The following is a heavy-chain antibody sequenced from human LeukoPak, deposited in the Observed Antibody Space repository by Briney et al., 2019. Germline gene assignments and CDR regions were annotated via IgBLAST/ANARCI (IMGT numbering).Heavy chain of an antibody. CDR2: VKQDGSET. Sequence: PGGSLRLSCAASGFIFSNYWMTWVRQAPGKGLEWVANVKQDGSETYYMDSLRGRFTISRDNAKNSLYLQMNSLRAEDTAVYYFARELRFREDFWGQGTLVTVSS. D-gene: IGHD3-10*01. J-gene: IGHJ4*02. V-gene: IGHV3-7*01. CDR1: GFIFSNYW. CDR3: ARELRFREDF.